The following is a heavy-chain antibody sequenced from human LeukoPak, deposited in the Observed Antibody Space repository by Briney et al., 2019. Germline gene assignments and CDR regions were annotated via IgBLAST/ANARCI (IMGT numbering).Heavy chain of an antibody. V-gene: IGHV3-48*03. CDR2: ISSSGSTI. D-gene: IGHD3-10*01. J-gene: IGHJ4*02. CDR1: GFTFSSYE. CDR3: ARAGYCFDY. Sequence: GGSLRLSCAASGFTFSSYEMNWVRQAPGKGLEWVSYISSSGSTIYYADSVKGRFTISRDNVKNSLYLQMNSLRAEDTAVYYCARAGYCFDYWGQGTLVTVSS.